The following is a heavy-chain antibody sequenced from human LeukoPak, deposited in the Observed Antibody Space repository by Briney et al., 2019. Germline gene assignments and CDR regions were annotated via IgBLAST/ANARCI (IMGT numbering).Heavy chain of an antibody. CDR3: ARGLVWFGDRAAFDI. J-gene: IGHJ3*02. Sequence: PGGSLRLSCAASGFTFSSYAMHWVRQAPGKGLEWVAVISYDGSNKYYADSVKGRFTISRDNSKNTLYLQMNSLRAEDTAVYYCARGLVWFGDRAAFDIWGQGTMVTVSS. V-gene: IGHV3-30-3*01. CDR1: GFTFSSYA. D-gene: IGHD3-10*01. CDR2: ISYDGSNK.